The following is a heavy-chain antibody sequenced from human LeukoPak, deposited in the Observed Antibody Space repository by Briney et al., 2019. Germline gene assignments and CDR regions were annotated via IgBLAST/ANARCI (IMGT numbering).Heavy chain of an antibody. J-gene: IGHJ4*02. CDR3: AKDRLVRGVIIPFDY. CDR1: GFTFSSYW. Sequence: GGSLRLSCAASGFTFSSYWMHWVRQAPGKGLVWVSRINSDGSSTSYADSVKGRFTISRDNSKNTLYLQMNSLRAEDTAVYYCAKDRLVRGVIIPFDYWGQGTLVTVSS. CDR2: INSDGSST. V-gene: IGHV3-74*01. D-gene: IGHD3-10*01.